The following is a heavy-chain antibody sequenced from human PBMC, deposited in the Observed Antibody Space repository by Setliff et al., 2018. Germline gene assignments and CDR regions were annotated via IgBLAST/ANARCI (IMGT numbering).Heavy chain of an antibody. Sequence: PSETLSLTCTVSGGSMSRSNYYWGWIRQSPGKGVEWIGSIYYYSGITYYSPSLKSRVIVSVDTSKNQFSLKLSSVTAADTAVYYCARLPGYCNGGNCYGYYTFDIWGQGTMVTVSS. D-gene: IGHD2-15*01. CDR2: IYYYSGIT. V-gene: IGHV4-39*01. CDR1: GGSMSRSNYY. CDR3: ARLPGYCNGGNCYGYYTFDI. J-gene: IGHJ3*02.